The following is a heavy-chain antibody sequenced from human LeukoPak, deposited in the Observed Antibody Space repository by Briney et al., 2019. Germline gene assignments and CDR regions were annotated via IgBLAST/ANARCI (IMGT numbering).Heavy chain of an antibody. J-gene: IGHJ5*02. CDR2: ITHSGTA. Sequence: SETLSLTCGVHSGSFSDYYWSWIRQPPGKGLEWIGDITHSGTANYNPSLKNRVTISVDTSKYHFSLKLDSVTAADTAVYYCAATLGYCSGGSCSEGWFDPWGQGTLVTVSS. D-gene: IGHD2-15*01. CDR3: AATLGYCSGGSCSEGWFDP. CDR1: SGSFSDYY. V-gene: IGHV4-34*01.